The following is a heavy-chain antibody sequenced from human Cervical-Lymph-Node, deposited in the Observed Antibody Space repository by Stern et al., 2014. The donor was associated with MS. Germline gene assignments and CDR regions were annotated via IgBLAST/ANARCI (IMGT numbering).Heavy chain of an antibody. CDR2: IYPGDSDT. D-gene: IGHD6-19*01. CDR1: GYNFTSYW. Sequence: EVQLEESGAEVKKPGESLKISCKGSGYNFTSYWIGWVRQMPGKGLEWVGVIYPGDSDTRYSPSFQGQVTISADKSISTAFLQWSSLKASDTAMYYCARHCAKREQCAFDYWGQGTLVTVSS. J-gene: IGHJ4*02. CDR3: ARHCAKREQCAFDY. V-gene: IGHV5-51*01.